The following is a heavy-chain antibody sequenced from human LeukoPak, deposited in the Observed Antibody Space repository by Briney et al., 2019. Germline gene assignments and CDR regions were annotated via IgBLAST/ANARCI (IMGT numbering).Heavy chain of an antibody. V-gene: IGHV3-30*03. Sequence: PGGSLRLSCAASRFTFNTFGMHWVRRAPGKGLEWVAVISSDGSNKYYADSVKGRFTISRDNSKDTLYLQMSSLTIEDTAVYYCRAATKYLDYYYDYWGQGTLVTVSS. D-gene: IGHD3-22*01. CDR2: ISSDGSNK. CDR3: RAATKYLDYYYDY. J-gene: IGHJ4*02. CDR1: RFTFNTFG.